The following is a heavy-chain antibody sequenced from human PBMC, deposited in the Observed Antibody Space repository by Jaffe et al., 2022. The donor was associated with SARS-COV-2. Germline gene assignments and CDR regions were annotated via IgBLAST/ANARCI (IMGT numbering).Heavy chain of an antibody. J-gene: IGHJ3*02. Sequence: EVQLMESGGGLVQPGGSLRLSCVASGFTFSSYEMNWVRQAPGKGLEWVSYISSSGSTIYYADSVKGRFTISRDNAKNSLYLQMNSLRADDTAVYYCARDPEYSSRNDAFDIWGQGTMVTVSS. CDR3: ARDPEYSSRNDAFDI. CDR1: GFTFSSYE. D-gene: IGHD6-6*01. CDR2: ISSSGSTI. V-gene: IGHV3-48*03.